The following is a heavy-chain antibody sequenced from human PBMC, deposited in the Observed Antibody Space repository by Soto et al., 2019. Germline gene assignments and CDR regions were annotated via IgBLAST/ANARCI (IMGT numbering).Heavy chain of an antibody. CDR3: VRENYYYGMDV. V-gene: IGHV3-66*01. CDR1: GFTVSTDW. CDR2: IRGGGNT. J-gene: IGHJ6*02. Sequence: EVQLVESGGGLVQPGGSLRLSCAASGFTVSTDWMYWVRQAPGKGLEWVSVIRGGGNTFYADSVEGRFTISRDNSKNTVYLQMNSLRAGDTAVYYCVRENYYYGMDVWGQGTTVSVSS.